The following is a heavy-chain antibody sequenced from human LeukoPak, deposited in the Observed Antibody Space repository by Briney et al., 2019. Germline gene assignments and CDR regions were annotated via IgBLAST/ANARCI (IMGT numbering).Heavy chain of an antibody. CDR3: ARDRGVNGYFDL. CDR1: GFTFSDYW. V-gene: IGHV3-74*01. J-gene: IGHJ2*01. D-gene: IGHD3-10*01. Sequence: PGGSLRLSCVASGFTFSDYWMHWLRQVPGEGLVWVSRIKTDESRRSYADSVKGRFTISRDNAKNTLYLQMNSLTTDDTAVYYCARDRGVNGYFDLWGRGTLVTVSS. CDR2: IKTDESRR.